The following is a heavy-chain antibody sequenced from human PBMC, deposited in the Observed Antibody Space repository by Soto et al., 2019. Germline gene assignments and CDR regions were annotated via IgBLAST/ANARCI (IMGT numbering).Heavy chain of an antibody. CDR3: ARGAYSYGAGHNWFDP. D-gene: IGHD5-18*01. J-gene: IGHJ5*02. V-gene: IGHV4-30-2*05. CDR2: IYHSGST. CDR1: GGSISSGGYS. Sequence: SETLSLTCAVSGGSISSGGYSWSWIRQPPGKGLEWIGYIYHSGSTYYNPSLKSRVTISVDTSKNQFSLKLSSVTAADTAVYYCARGAYSYGAGHNWFDPWGQGTLVTVSS.